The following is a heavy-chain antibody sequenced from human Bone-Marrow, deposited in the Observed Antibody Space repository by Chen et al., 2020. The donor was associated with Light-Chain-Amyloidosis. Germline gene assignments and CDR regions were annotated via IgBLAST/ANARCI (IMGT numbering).Heavy chain of an antibody. Sequence: EVQLVESGGGLLQRGGSLRLPGTASGFAFSSYAMSWGSQAPGKGLEWVSTISGSGGSRYYGDSVKGRFTISRDNSKNALFLQMNSLRAEDTAVYYCAKDISYDDILPGYPADAFDIWGQGTMVTVSS. CDR3: AKDISYDDILPGYPADAFDI. D-gene: IGHD3-9*01. J-gene: IGHJ3*02. CDR1: GFAFSSYA. CDR2: ISGSGGSR. V-gene: IGHV3-23*04.